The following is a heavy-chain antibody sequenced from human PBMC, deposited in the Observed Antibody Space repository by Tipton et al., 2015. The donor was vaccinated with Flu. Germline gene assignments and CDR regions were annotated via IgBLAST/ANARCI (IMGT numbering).Heavy chain of an antibody. J-gene: IGHJ3*02. V-gene: IGHV4-39*07. Sequence: TLSLTCTVSGASISSESYYWGWIRQPPGKGLEWIGNIYHSGSTNYNPSLKSRVTISLANSKNQFSLNLSSVTAADTAVYYGARVGAVTMVRGLAFDAFDIWSLGTMVADSS. D-gene: IGHD3-10*01. CDR2: IYHSGST. CDR3: ARVGAVTMVRGLAFDAFDI. CDR1: GASISSESYY.